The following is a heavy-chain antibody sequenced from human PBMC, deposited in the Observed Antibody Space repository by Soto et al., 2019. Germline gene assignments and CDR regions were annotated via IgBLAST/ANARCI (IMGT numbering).Heavy chain of an antibody. Sequence: PGGSLRLSCAASGFTFSNYWMSWVRQAPGRGLEWVANIKEDGSEKYYVDSVKGRFTISRDNSKNTLYLQMNSLRAEDTAVYYCAKEYREEVITIFGVVLKLPFDYWGQGTLVTVSS. CDR2: IKEDGSEK. CDR1: GFTFSNYW. D-gene: IGHD3-3*01. CDR3: AKEYREEVITIFGVVLKLPFDY. V-gene: IGHV3-7*05. J-gene: IGHJ4*02.